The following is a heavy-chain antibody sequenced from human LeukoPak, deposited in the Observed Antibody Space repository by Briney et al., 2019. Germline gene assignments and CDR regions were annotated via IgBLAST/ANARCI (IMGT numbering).Heavy chain of an antibody. D-gene: IGHD1-14*01. CDR2: IYYSGST. Sequence: SETLSLTCTISGGSISSYYWSWIRQPPGKGLEWIGYIYYSGSTNYNPSLESRVTMSVDTSKNQFSLKLSSVTAADTAVYYCARRDHTGRSHAWFDPWGQGTLVTVSS. CDR1: GGSISSYY. J-gene: IGHJ5*02. V-gene: IGHV4-59*08. CDR3: ARRDHTGRSHAWFDP.